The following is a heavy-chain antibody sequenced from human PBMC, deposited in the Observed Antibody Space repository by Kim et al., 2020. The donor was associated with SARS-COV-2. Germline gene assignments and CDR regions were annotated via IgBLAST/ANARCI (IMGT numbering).Heavy chain of an antibody. V-gene: IGHV6-1*01. J-gene: IGHJ6*02. Sequence: SQTLSLTCAISGDSVSSDSAAWNWIRQSPSRGLEWLGRTYYRSKWFDDYALSVKSRITINPDTSKNQFSLHLTSVTPEDTAVYYCARDLSGEGYNEEFYYYGMDVWGLGITVTVSS. D-gene: IGHD3-10*01. CDR1: GDSVSSDSAA. CDR3: ARDLSGEGYNEEFYYYGMDV. CDR2: TYYRSKWFD.